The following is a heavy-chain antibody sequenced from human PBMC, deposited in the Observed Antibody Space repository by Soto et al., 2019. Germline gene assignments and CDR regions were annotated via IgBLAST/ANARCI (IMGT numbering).Heavy chain of an antibody. CDR1: GFNFRVYW. V-gene: IGHV3-7*01. D-gene: IGHD5-12*01. CDR2: INEDGSEI. CDR3: VRDARFDYPX. J-gene: IGHJ4*02. Sequence: SLRLSCVVAGFNFRVYWMSWVRQAPGKGLEWVATINEDGSEIYYVGSVKGRFSISRDNDENSLHLQMNYVSAEETGVYFCVRDARFDYPXWGQATLFTVSX.